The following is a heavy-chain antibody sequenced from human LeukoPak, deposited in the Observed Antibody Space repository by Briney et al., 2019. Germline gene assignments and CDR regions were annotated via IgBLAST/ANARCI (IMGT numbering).Heavy chain of an antibody. V-gene: IGHV4-39*07. CDR1: GGSISNNRYY. CDR3: ARSHTPFITLFDY. CDR2: IYYSGNT. Sequence: SETLSLTCTVSGGSISNNRYYWSWIRQPPGKGLEWIGSIYYSGNTYSNPSLESRVTISIDTSKDQFSLRLSSVTAADTAVYYCARSHTPFITLFDYWGQGTLVTVSS. J-gene: IGHJ4*02.